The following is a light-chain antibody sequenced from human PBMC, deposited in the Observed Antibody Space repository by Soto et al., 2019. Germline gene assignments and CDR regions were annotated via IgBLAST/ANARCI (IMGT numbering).Light chain of an antibody. CDR3: QSYDSRTVV. V-gene: IGLV6-57*04. J-gene: IGLJ2*01. CDR1: SGSIASNS. CDR2: EDN. Sequence: NFMLTQPHSVSESPGKTVTISCSRSSGSIASNSVQWYQQRPGSAPTTVISEDNQRPSGVPDRFSGSTDGSSNSASLTISGLQTEDEADYYCQSYDSRTVVFGGGTKLTVL.